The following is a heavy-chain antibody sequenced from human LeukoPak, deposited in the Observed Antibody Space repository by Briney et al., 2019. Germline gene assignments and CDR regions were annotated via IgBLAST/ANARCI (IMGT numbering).Heavy chain of an antibody. CDR2: IYYSGST. J-gene: IGHJ4*02. V-gene: IGHV4-59*01. CDR3: ARVHSSSWYSPFDY. Sequence: PSETLSLTCTVSGDSISSYYWSWIRQPPGKGLEWIGYIYYSGSTNYNPSLKSRVTISVDTSKNQFSLKLSSVTAADTAVYYCARVHSSSWYSPFDYWGQGTLVTVSS. D-gene: IGHD6-13*01. CDR1: GDSISSYY.